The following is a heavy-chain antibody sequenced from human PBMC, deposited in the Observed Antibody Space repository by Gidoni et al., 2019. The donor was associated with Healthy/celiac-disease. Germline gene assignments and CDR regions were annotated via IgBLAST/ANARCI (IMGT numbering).Heavy chain of an antibody. Sequence: QVQLVESGGGVVQPGRSLRLSCAASRFTFSSYGMHWVRQAPGKGLEWVAVISYDGSNKYYADSVKGRFTISRDNSKNTLYLQMNSLRAEDTAVYYCAKDPAEASSGFDYWGQGTLVTVSS. CDR3: AKDPAEASSGFDY. J-gene: IGHJ4*02. CDR1: RFTFSSYG. CDR2: ISYDGSNK. V-gene: IGHV3-30*18. D-gene: IGHD6-6*01.